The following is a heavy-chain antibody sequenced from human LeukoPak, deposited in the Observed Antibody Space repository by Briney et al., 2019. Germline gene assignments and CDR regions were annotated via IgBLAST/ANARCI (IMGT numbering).Heavy chain of an antibody. J-gene: IGHJ6*02. D-gene: IGHD6-6*01. V-gene: IGHV3-48*03. Sequence: GGSLRLSCAASGFTFSSYEMNWVRQAPGKGLEWVSYISSSGSTIYYADSVKGRFTISRDNAKNSLYLQMNSLRAEGTAVYYCARRRSSSSNSYYYYGMDVWGQGTTVTVSS. CDR1: GFTFSSYE. CDR2: ISSSGSTI. CDR3: ARRRSSSSNSYYYYGMDV.